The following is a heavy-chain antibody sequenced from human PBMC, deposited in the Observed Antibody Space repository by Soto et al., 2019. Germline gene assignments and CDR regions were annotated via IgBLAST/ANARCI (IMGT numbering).Heavy chain of an antibody. CDR1: GDSISSYY. CDR3: AREKYGGYFDY. J-gene: IGHJ4*02. Sequence: PSETLSLTCTVSGDSISSYYWSWIRQPPGKGLEWIGYIYSSGSTNYNPSLKSRVTISVDTSKNQFSLNLSSVTTADTAVYYCAREKYGGYFDYWGQGTLVTVSS. V-gene: IGHV4-59*01. CDR2: IYSSGST. D-gene: IGHD2-15*01.